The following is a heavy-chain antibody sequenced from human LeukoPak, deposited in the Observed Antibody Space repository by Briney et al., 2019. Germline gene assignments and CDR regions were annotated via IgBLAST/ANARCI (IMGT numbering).Heavy chain of an antibody. J-gene: IGHJ4*02. D-gene: IGHD4-17*01. CDR2: INSDGRST. CDR1: GFTFSSYW. Sequence: GGSLRLSCVASGFTFSSYWMHWVRQAPGKGLVWVSRINSDGRSTSYADSVKGRFTISRDNAKNTVYLQMNSLRAEDTAVYYCAREAVTRNYFDYWGQGTLVTVSS. CDR3: AREAVTRNYFDY. V-gene: IGHV3-74*01.